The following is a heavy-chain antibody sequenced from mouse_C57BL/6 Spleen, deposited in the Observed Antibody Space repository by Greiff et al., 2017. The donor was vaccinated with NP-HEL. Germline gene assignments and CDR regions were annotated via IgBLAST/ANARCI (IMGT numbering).Heavy chain of an antibody. Sequence: QVQLQQPGAELVKPGASVKLSCKASGYTFTSYWMHWVKQRPGRGLEWIGRIAPNSGGTKYNEKFKSKATLTVDKPSSTAYMQLSSLTAEDSAVYYCARVKTALYAMDYWGQGTSVTVSS. CDR2: IAPNSGGT. D-gene: IGHD3-2*01. CDR3: ARVKTALYAMDY. CDR1: GYTFTSYW. V-gene: IGHV1-72*01. J-gene: IGHJ4*01.